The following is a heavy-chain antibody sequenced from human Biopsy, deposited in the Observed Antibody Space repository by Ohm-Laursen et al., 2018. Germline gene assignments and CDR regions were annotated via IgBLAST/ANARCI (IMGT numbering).Heavy chain of an antibody. CDR1: GFTFEDYA. J-gene: IGHJ4*01. CDR2: ISGSSNNI. D-gene: IGHD6-25*01. CDR3: TKRRTAVRPFDS. Sequence: SLRLSCAASGFTFEDYAMHWVRQAPGKGLEWVSGISGSSNNIIYADSVRGRFTISRDNAESSLYLEMNSLRSEDTAFYYCTKRRTAVRPFDSWGHGTLVTVSS. V-gene: IGHV3-9*01.